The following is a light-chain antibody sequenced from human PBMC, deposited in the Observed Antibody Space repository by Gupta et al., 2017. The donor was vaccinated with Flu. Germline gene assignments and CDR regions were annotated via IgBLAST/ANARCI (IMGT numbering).Light chain of an antibody. J-gene: IGLJ3*02. CDR3: GTWDTSLSEGV. CDR2: NND. CDR1: SSNIGINY. Sequence: QSVLTQPPSVSAAPGQKVTFSCSGSSSNIGINYVSWYQQLPGTAPKLLIYNNDQRPSGIPDRFSGSKSGTSATLGINGLQTGDEAVYYCGTWDTSLSEGVFGGRTKLAVL. V-gene: IGLV1-51*01.